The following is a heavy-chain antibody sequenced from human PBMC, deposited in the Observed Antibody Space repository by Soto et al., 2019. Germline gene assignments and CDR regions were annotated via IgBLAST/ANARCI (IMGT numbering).Heavy chain of an antibody. V-gene: IGHV4-30-4*01. CDR2: IYYSGST. CDR1: GGSISSGDYY. D-gene: IGHD3-22*01. J-gene: IGHJ4*02. CDR3: AGGDSRGYYSPPHYQFAS. Sequence: QVQLQESGPGLVKPSQTLSLTCTVSGGSISSGDYYWSWIRQPPGKGLEWIGYIYYSGSTYYNPSLKSRVTLSVTTSKNQFSLRLGFVTAADPAVYYCAGGDSRGYYSPPHYQFASWGQGPLVTVSS.